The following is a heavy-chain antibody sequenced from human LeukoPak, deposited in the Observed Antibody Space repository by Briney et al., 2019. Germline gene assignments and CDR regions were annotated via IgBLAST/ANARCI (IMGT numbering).Heavy chain of an antibody. D-gene: IGHD5-12*01. J-gene: IGHJ3*02. CDR2: ISPYNDNT. CDR3: ARRLDIVVSIAFDI. Sequence: ASVKVSCKTSGYTFTNYGLSWVRQAPGQGLEWMGWISPYNDNTNYAQKFQGRVTMTTDTSTRTAYMELRSLRSDDTAVYYCARRLDIVVSIAFDIWGQGTMVIVSS. CDR1: GYTFTNYG. V-gene: IGHV1-18*01.